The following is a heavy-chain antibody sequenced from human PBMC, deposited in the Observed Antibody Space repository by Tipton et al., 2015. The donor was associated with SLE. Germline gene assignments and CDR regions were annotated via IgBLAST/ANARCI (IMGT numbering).Heavy chain of an antibody. CDR3: AREPVYYYYYMDV. CDR1: GFTFSSYW. CDR2: IYYSGST. Sequence: LRLSCAASGFTFSSYWMSWIRQPPGKGLEWIGNIYYSGSTYYNPSLKSRVTISVDTSLNQFSLRLTSVTAADTAVYYCAREPVYYYYYMDVWGKGTTVTVSS. J-gene: IGHJ6*03. V-gene: IGHV4-59*04. D-gene: IGHD5-24*01.